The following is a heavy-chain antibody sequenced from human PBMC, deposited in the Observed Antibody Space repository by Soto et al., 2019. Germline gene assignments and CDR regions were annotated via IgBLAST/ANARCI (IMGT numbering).Heavy chain of an antibody. D-gene: IGHD2-15*01. CDR1: GFTFSNYA. CDR3: SKVRCGVSCISEFAY. V-gene: IGHV3-23*01. Sequence: GGSLRLSCAASGFTFSNYAMAWVRQTPGKGLEWVSFISGSGDYSDSADSVRGRFTISRDNSKNTLFLQISSPRAEDTAVYYCSKVRCGVSCISEFAYWGQGTLVPVSS. CDR2: ISGSGDYS. J-gene: IGHJ4*02.